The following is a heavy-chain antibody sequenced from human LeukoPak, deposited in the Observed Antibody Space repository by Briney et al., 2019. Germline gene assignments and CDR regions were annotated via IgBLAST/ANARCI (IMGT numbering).Heavy chain of an antibody. J-gene: IGHJ4*02. V-gene: IGHV3-74*01. D-gene: IGHD2-2*01. CDR1: GFTFSSYW. CDR2: IKSDGRGT. CDR3: ARDRAYQLDY. Sequence: PGGSLRLSCAASGFTFSSYWMHWVRDAPGKGLVWVSRIKSDGRGTSYADCVKGRFTISRDNAKNTLYLQMNSLRAEDTAVYYCARDRAYQLDYWGQGTLVTVSS.